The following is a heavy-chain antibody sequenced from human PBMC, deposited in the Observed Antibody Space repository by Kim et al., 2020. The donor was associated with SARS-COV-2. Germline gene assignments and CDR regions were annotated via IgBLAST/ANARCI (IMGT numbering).Heavy chain of an antibody. D-gene: IGHD5-18*01. CDR2: IYSGGST. CDR3: ARDFTGTGYSSDWYFDL. Sequence: GGSLRLSCAASGFTVSSNYMSWVRQAPGKGLEWVSVIYSGGSTYYADSVKGRFTISRHNSKNTLYLQMNSLRAEDTAVYYCARDFTGTGYSSDWYFDLWGRGTLGTVSS. J-gene: IGHJ2*01. CDR1: GFTVSSNY. V-gene: IGHV3-53*04.